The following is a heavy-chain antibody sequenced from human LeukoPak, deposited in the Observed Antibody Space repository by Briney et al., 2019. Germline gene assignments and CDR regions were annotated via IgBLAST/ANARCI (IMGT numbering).Heavy chain of an antibody. CDR3: ILAAAGPAY. CDR1: GFTFSNAW. CDR2: IRGKADGETT. V-gene: IGHV3-15*01. J-gene: IGHJ4*02. D-gene: IGHD6-13*01. Sequence: GGSLRLSCAASGFTFSNAWMTWVRQAIGKGPEWLGRIRGKADGETTDYAAPVKGRFTISRDDSKNILYLQMNSLTTEDTAVYYCILAAAGPAYWGQGAQVTVSS.